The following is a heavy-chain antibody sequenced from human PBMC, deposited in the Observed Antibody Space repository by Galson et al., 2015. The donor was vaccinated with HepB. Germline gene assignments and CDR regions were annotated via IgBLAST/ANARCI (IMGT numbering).Heavy chain of an antibody. CDR3: ASLYQVGTYYYYGMDV. D-gene: IGHD2-21*02. J-gene: IGHJ6*02. Sequence: SLRLSCAASGFTFSSYSMNWVRQAPGKGLEWVSSISSSSSYIYYADSVKGRFTISRDNAKNSLYLQMNSLRAEDTAVYYCASLYQVGTYYYYGMDVWGQGTTVTVSS. V-gene: IGHV3-21*01. CDR1: GFTFSSYS. CDR2: ISSSSSYI.